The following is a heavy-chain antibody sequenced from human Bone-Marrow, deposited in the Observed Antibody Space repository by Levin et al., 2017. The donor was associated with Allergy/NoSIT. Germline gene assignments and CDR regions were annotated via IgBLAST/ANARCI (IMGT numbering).Heavy chain of an antibody. Sequence: GESLKISCKASGYIFTKYGISWVRQAPGQGLEWMGWISAYDGNTKYAQKLQGRVTMTTDTSTSTAYMELRSLRSDDTAVYYCATDQGAYCGGDCPFDYWGQGTLVTVSS. CDR3: ATDQGAYCGGDCPFDY. CDR1: GYIFTKYG. D-gene: IGHD2-21*02. J-gene: IGHJ4*02. CDR2: ISAYDGNT. V-gene: IGHV1-18*01.